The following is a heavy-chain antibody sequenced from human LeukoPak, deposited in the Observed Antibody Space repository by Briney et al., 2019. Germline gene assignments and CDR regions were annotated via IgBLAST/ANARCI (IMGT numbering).Heavy chain of an antibody. D-gene: IGHD1-26*01. CDR3: AKGPLPSETYLMDY. CDR1: GFSFSNYA. CDR2: ISNRGGTT. J-gene: IGHJ4*02. V-gene: IGHV3-23*01. Sequence: GESLRLSCAASGFSFSNYAMNWVRQAPGKGLEWVSSISNRGGTTYYADSVKGQFTIARDNSKSTLYLQMSSLRAEDTAVYYCAKGPLPSETYLMDYWGQGTLVTVSS.